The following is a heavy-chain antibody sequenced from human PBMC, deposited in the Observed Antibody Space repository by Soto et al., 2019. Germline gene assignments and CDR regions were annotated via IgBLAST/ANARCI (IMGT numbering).Heavy chain of an antibody. J-gene: IGHJ4*02. CDR3: ARGRYYFDY. CDR1: CGSISSYY. V-gene: IGHV4-59*01. CDR2: MYHSGST. Sequence: SETLSLTCTVSCGSISSYYWSWIRQPPGKGLEWIGYMYHSGSTNYNPSLKSRVTISIDTSKNQFSLRLSSVTAADTAVYYCARGRYYFDYWGQGALVTVSS.